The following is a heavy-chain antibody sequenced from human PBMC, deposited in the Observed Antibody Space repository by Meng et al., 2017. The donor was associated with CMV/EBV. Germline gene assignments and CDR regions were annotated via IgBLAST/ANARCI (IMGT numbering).Heavy chain of an antibody. D-gene: IGHD2-21*01. Sequence: GGSLRLSCAASGFSFSAYPMHWVRQAPGKGLEWVAVISYDVSSKYYTDPGKGRFTISRDNAKNTLYLQMNSLRAEDTAVYYWARDMQRLAVVATADYWGQGTLVTVSS. V-gene: IGHV3-30-3*01. CDR3: ARDMQRLAVVATADY. J-gene: IGHJ4*02. CDR1: GFSFSAYP. CDR2: ISYDVSSK.